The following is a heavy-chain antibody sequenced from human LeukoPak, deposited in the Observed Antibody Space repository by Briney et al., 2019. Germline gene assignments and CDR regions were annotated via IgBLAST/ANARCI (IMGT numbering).Heavy chain of an antibody. Sequence: GESLKISCKVSGYKFADYWIGWVRQMPGKGLEWLGVIFPRDSDIRYISPFEGQVTISADESISTAYLQWSSLKASDTAMYYCAREMFGSGDVWGQGTPVTVSS. D-gene: IGHD3-10*01. CDR3: AREMFGSGDV. J-gene: IGHJ4*02. CDR1: GYKFADYW. V-gene: IGHV5-51*01. CDR2: IFPRDSDI.